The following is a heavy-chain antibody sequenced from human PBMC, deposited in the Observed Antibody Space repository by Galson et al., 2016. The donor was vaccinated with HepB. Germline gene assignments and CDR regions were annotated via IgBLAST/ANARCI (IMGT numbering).Heavy chain of an antibody. CDR3: ARVSGADNYLGLDV. J-gene: IGHJ6*02. D-gene: IGHD1-26*01. V-gene: IGHV3-21*01. CDR1: GFTFSDYS. CDR2: ISGSSTYI. Sequence: SLRLSCAASGFTFSDYSMNWVRQAPGKGLEWVSSISGSSTYIYYGDSVKGRFTISRDNAKNSLSLQMNSLRAEDTALYFCARVSGADNYLGLDVLGQEATVTVSS.